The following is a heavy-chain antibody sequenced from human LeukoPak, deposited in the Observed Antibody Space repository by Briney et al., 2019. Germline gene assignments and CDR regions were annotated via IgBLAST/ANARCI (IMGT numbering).Heavy chain of an antibody. V-gene: IGHV3-53*01. CDR2: IYSGGST. D-gene: IGHD3-22*01. Sequence: GGSLSLSCAASGFTFSSNKRGWAAKAPGKGLGWVSVIYSGGSTYYADSVKGRFTISRDNSKNTLYLQMNSLRAEDTAVYYCARVGRSYYDSSDWGQGTLVTVSS. CDR3: ARVGRSYYDSSD. J-gene: IGHJ4*02. CDR1: GFTFSSNK.